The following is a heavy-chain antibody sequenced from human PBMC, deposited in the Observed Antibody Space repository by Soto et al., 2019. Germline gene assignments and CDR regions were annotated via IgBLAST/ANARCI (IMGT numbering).Heavy chain of an antibody. CDR2: ISYDGSNK. D-gene: IGHD3-16*02. CDR1: GFTFSSYA. J-gene: IGHJ6*02. V-gene: IGHV3-30-3*01. CDR3: ARDLIVGELSYGMDV. Sequence: GGSLRLSCAASGFTFSSYAMHWVRQAPGKGLEWVAVISYDGSNKYYADSVKGRFTIARDNSKNTLYLQMNSLRAEDTAVYYCARDLIVGELSYGMDVWGQGTTVTVSS.